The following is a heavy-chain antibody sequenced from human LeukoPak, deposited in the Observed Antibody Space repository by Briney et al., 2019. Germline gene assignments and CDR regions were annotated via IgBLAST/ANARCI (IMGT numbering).Heavy chain of an antibody. CDR2: IIPIFGTA. V-gene: IGHV1-69*06. J-gene: IGHJ5*02. Sequence: SVKVSCKASGGTFSSYAISWVQQAPGQGLEWMGGIIPIFGTANYAQKFQGRVTITADKSTSTAYMELSSLRSEDTAVYYCARAGYCSSTSCRPNWFDPWGQGTLVTVSS. D-gene: IGHD2-2*01. CDR3: ARAGYCSSTSCRPNWFDP. CDR1: GGTFSSYA.